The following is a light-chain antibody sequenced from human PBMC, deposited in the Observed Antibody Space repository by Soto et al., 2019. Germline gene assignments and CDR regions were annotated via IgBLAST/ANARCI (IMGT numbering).Light chain of an antibody. V-gene: IGKV1-12*01. CDR3: QQSNSFPLT. CDR1: QVISSR. Sequence: DIQMTQSPSFVSASVGDRVTITCRASQVISSRLAWYQQKPGKAPNLLIYAASSLQSGVPSRFSGSGSETDFTLTIGSLQPEDFATYYCQQSNSFPLTFGGGTKVEIK. CDR2: AAS. J-gene: IGKJ4*01.